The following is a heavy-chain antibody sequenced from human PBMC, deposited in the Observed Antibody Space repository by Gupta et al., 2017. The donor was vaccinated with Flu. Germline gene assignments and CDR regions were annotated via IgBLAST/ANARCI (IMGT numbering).Heavy chain of an antibody. Sequence: QVQLVESGGGVVQPGRSLRVSCAASGFTFSNYGMHWVRQAPGKGLEWVAVIYYDGSNKYDTDSVKGRFTISRDNSKNTLYLQMNSLRAEDTAVYYWAKVQQADNWNTYFDCWGQGTLVTVSS. CDR3: AKVQQADNWNTYFDC. V-gene: IGHV3-30*18. D-gene: IGHD1-20*01. J-gene: IGHJ4*02. CDR1: GFTFSNYG. CDR2: IYYDGSNK.